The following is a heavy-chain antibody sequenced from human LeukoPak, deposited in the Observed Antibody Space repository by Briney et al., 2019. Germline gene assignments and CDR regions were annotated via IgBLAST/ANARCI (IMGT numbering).Heavy chain of an antibody. V-gene: IGHV3-30*02. Sequence: GGSLRLSCAASGFTFSSYGMHWVRQAPGKGLEWVAFIRYDGSNKYYADSVKGRFTISRDNSRNTLYLQMNSLRAEDTAVYYCAKDHEGYSRYADYWGQGPLVTVSS. CDR3: AKDHEGYSRYADY. CDR2: IRYDGSNK. D-gene: IGHD5-12*01. CDR1: GFTFSSYG. J-gene: IGHJ4*02.